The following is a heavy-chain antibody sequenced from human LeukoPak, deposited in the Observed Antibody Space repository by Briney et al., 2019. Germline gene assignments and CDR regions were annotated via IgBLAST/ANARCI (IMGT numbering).Heavy chain of an antibody. J-gene: IGHJ4*02. CDR2: ISGSGGST. Sequence: GGSLRLSCAAAGFTFSSYAMSWVRQAPGKGLEWVSAISGSGGSTYYADSVKGRFTISRDNSKNTLYLQMNSLRAEDTAVYYCAKVKGTYYDFWSGYYFGEFDYWGQGTLVTVSS. V-gene: IGHV3-23*01. CDR1: GFTFSSYA. D-gene: IGHD3-3*01. CDR3: AKVKGTYYDFWSGYYFGEFDY.